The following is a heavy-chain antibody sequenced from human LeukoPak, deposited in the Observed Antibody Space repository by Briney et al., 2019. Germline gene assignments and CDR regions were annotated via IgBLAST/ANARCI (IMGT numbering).Heavy chain of an antibody. V-gene: IGHV4-59*01. CDR1: GASISSYY. D-gene: IGHD6-19*01. J-gene: IGHJ5*02. Sequence: SETLSLTCTVSGASISSYYWSWIRQPPGKGLEWIGYIYYSRSTNYKPSLKSRITISVDTSKNQFSLNLSSVTAADTAVYYCARELYSSGWYGDYFDPWGQGTLVTVSS. CDR3: ARELYSSGWYGDYFDP. CDR2: IYYSRST.